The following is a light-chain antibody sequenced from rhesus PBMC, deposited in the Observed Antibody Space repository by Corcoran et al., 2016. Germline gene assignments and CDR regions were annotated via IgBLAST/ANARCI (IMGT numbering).Light chain of an antibody. J-gene: IGKJ4*01. CDR2: SAY. CDR1: QSVGSY. Sequence: EIVMTQSPATLSLSPGETATLSCRASQSVGSYFAWYQQKPGQVPKLLVHSAYFRATGIPDRFSGSGSRTDFTLTISSLEPEYVGVYHCQQYNDLLLTFGGGTKVEIK. CDR3: QQYNDLLLT. V-gene: IGKV3-40*03.